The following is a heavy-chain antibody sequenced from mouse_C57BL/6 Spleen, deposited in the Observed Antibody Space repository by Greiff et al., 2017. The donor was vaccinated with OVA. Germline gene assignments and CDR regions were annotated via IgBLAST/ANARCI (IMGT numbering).Heavy chain of an antibody. CDR3: ARREEGGY. CDR2: IYPRSGNT. Sequence: QVQLQQSGAELARPGASVKLSCKASGYTFTSYGISWVKQRTGQGLEWIGEIYPRSGNTYYNEKFKGKATLTADKSSSTAYMELRSLTSEDSAVYFCARREEGGYWGQGTTLTVSS. V-gene: IGHV1-81*01. J-gene: IGHJ2*01. CDR1: GYTFTSYG.